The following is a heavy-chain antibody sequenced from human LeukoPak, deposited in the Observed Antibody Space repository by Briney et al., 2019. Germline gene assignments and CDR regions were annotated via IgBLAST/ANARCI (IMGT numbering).Heavy chain of an antibody. Sequence: PGGSLRLSCSASGFTFSSFAMHWVRQAPGKGLDYISSISSNGDTTYYADSVKGRFTISRDNSKNTLYLQMSSLRAEDTAVYCCARAPRSSSLFDYWGQGTLLTVSS. J-gene: IGHJ4*02. CDR2: ISSNGDTT. CDR1: GFTFSSFA. CDR3: ARAPRSSSLFDY. V-gene: IGHV3-64D*09. D-gene: IGHD6-6*01.